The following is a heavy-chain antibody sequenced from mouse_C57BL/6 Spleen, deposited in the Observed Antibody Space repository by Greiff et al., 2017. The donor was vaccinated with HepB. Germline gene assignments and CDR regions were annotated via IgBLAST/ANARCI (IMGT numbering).Heavy chain of an antibody. CDR2: INPNNGGT. CDR3: ARNFYYYAMDY. J-gene: IGHJ4*01. V-gene: IGHV1-26*01. Sequence: EVQLQQSGPELVKPGASVKISCKASGYKFTDYYMNWVKQSHGKSLEWIGDINPNNGGTSYNQKFKGKATLTVDKSSSTAYMELRSLTSEDSAVYYCARNFYYYAMDYWGQGTSVTVSS. CDR1: GYKFTDYY.